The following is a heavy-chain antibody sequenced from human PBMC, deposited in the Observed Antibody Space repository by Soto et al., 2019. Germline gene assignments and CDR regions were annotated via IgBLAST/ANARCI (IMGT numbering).Heavy chain of an antibody. Sequence: GGSLRLSCAASGFTFSSYEMNWVRQAPGKGLEWVSYISSSGSTIYYADSVKGRFTISRDNAKNSLYLQMNSLRAEDTAVYYCARPLTGSGGAFDIWGQGTMVTVSS. J-gene: IGHJ3*02. D-gene: IGHD7-27*01. CDR1: GFTFSSYE. V-gene: IGHV3-48*03. CDR3: ARPLTGSGGAFDI. CDR2: ISSSGSTI.